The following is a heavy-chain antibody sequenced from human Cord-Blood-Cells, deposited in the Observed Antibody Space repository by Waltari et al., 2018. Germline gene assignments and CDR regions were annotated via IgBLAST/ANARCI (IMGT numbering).Heavy chain of an antibody. D-gene: IGHD3-22*01. CDR3: ARWEYYDSSGYYYYYYGMDV. V-gene: IGHV4-34*01. CDR1: GGSFSGYY. CDR2: INHSGST. J-gene: IGHJ6*02. Sequence: QVQLQQWGAGLLKPSETLSLTCAVYGGSFSGYYWSWIRQPPGKGLEWIGEINHSGSTHSDPSLKSRVTMSVDTSKNQFSLKLSSVTAADTAVYYCARWEYYDSSGYYYYYYGMDVWGQGTTVTVSS.